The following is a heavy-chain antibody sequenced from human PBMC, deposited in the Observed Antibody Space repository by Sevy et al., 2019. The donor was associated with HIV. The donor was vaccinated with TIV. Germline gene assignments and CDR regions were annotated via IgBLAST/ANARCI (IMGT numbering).Heavy chain of an antibody. CDR3: ASVYSYGYILDY. CDR1: GYTFTGYY. D-gene: IGHD5-18*01. V-gene: IGHV1-2*02. J-gene: IGHJ4*02. CDR2: INPNSGGT. Sequence: ASVKVSCKASGYTFTGYYMHWVRQARGQGLEWMGWINPNSGGTNYAQKFQGRVTMTRDTSISTAYMELSRLRSDDTAVYYCASVYSYGYILDYWGQGTLVTVSS.